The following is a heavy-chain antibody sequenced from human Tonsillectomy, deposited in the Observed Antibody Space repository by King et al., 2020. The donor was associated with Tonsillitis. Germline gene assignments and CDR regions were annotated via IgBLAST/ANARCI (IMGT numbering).Heavy chain of an antibody. Sequence: EVQLVESGGGLVQPGGSLRLSCAASGFTFSNYAMSWVRQAPGKGLQWVSSIGSSGGHKYYTDSVRGRFTISRDNAQNTLYLQMDTLRAEDTAIYYCAKDGLYKPRDFFDPWGQGTLVIVSS. CDR3: AKDGLYKPRDFFDP. J-gene: IGHJ5*02. CDR1: GFTFSNYA. CDR2: IGSSGGHK. D-gene: IGHD6-19*01. V-gene: IGHV3-23*04.